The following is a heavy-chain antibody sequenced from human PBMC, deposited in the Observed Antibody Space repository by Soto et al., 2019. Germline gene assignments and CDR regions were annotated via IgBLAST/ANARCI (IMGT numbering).Heavy chain of an antibody. CDR3: ARDVGFDYAN. CDR2: MNEDGSEI. Sequence: DVQLVESGGALVQPGGSLTISCVASGFNFRGYWMSWVRQAPGKGLEWVATMNEDGSEIYYVGSVKGRFAISRDNDEKALHLQMNYVSAEDTGVYFCARDVGFDYANWGQGTLVTVSS. J-gene: IGHJ4*02. D-gene: IGHD2-2*01. V-gene: IGHV3-7*01. CDR1: GFNFRGYW.